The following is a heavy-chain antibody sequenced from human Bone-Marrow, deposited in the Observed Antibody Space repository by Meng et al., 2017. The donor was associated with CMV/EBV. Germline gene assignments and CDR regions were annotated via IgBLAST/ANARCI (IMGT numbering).Heavy chain of an antibody. CDR2: INPKSGGT. V-gene: IGHV1-2*02. Sequence: ASVKVSCKASGYTFIGYDLHWVRQAPGQGLEWMGWINPKSGGTNYAQRFQGRVTMTRDTSINTVYMDLRRLRSDDTAVYVCAKSLYTNYYSTYYGLDVWGQGTTVTFSS. D-gene: IGHD3-22*01. CDR1: GYTFIGYD. J-gene: IGHJ6*02. CDR3: AKSLYTNYYSTYYGLDV.